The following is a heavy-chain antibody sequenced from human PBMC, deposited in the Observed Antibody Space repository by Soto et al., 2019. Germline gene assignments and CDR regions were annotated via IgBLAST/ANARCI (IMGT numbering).Heavy chain of an antibody. CDR3: ARVPNNWNDDPPFDY. CDR2: INHSGST. D-gene: IGHD1-20*01. J-gene: IGHJ4*02. V-gene: IGHV4-34*01. Sequence: KPSETLSLTCAVYGGSFSGYYWSWIRQPPGKGLEWIGEINHSGSTNYNPSLKSRVTISVDTSKNQFSLKLSSVTAADTAVYYCARVPNNWNDDPPFDYWGQGTLVTVSS. CDR1: GGSFSGYY.